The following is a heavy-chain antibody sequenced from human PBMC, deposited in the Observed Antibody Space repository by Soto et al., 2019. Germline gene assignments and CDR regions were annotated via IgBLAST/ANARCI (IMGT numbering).Heavy chain of an antibody. J-gene: IGHJ6*02. CDR3: AREDIVVVPAASRDYYYYYGMDV. CDR1: GGTFSRYS. V-gene: IGHV1-69*13. D-gene: IGHD2-2*01. Sequence: SVKVSCKASGGTFSRYSISWVRQAPGQGLEWMGGIIPIFGTANYAQKFQGRVTITADESTSTAYMELSSLRSEDTAVYYCAREDIVVVPAASRDYYYYYGMDVWGQGTTVTVSS. CDR2: IIPIFGTA.